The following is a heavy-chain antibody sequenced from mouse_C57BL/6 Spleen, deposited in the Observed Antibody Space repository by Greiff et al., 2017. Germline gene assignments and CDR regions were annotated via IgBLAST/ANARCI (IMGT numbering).Heavy chain of an antibody. D-gene: IGHD1-1*01. CDR1: GYAFSSSW. CDR2: IYPGDGAT. J-gene: IGHJ1*03. Sequence: VQLQQSGPELVKPGASVKISCKASGYAFSSSWMNWVKQRPGKGLEWIGRIYPGDGATNYNGKFKGKATLTADKSSSTAYMQLSSLTSEDSAVYFCASSYYYGSSPYWYFDVWGTGTTVTVSS. V-gene: IGHV1-82*01. CDR3: ASSYYYGSSPYWYFDV.